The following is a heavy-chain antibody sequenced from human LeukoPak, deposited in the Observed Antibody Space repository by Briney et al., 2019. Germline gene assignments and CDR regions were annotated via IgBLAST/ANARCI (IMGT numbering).Heavy chain of an antibody. V-gene: IGHV3-15*01. D-gene: IGHD6-13*01. CDR3: TTGYRDYFDY. CDR2: IKSRTDGGTT. J-gene: IGHJ4*02. CDR1: GFTFSNAW. Sequence: GGSLKLSCAASGFTFSNAWMSWVRQAPGKGLEWVGRIKSRTDGGTTDYAASVKERFSISRDGSKNTLYLQMNSLQTEDTAVYYCTTGYRDYFDYWGQGTLVTVSS.